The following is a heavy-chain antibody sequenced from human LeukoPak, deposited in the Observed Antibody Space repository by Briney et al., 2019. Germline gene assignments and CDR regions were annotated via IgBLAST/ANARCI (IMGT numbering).Heavy chain of an antibody. V-gene: IGHV3-7*03. CDR3: ARAMDY. CDR2: INQDGSKK. J-gene: IGHJ4*02. Sequence: GGSLRLSCAASGFTFNSYWMNWVRQVPGKGLEWVANINQDGSKKHYVDSVKGRFTISRDNAKNSMYLQMNSLRAEDTAVYYCARAMDYWGQGTLVTASS. CDR1: GFTFNSYW.